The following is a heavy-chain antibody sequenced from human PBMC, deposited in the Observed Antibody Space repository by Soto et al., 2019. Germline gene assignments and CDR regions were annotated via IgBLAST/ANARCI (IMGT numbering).Heavy chain of an antibody. V-gene: IGHV1-3*01. J-gene: IGHJ4*02. CDR3: ARSPMEMATFDY. CDR2: IDAGNDNT. Sequence: ASVKVSCKASEYTFSTYAMHWVRQAPGQRLEWMGWIDAGNDNTKYSQKFQGRVTITRDTSASTAYMELRSLRSEDTAVYYCARSPMEMATFDYWGQGTLVTVSS. CDR1: EYTFSTYA. D-gene: IGHD5-12*01.